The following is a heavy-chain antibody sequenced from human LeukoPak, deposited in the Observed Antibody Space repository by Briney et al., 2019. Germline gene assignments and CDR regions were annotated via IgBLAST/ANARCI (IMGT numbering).Heavy chain of an antibody. CDR1: GYTFTDYQ. Sequence: ASVKVSCRTSGYTFTDYQIHWVRQAPGQGLEWMGWINPYSGDRKQRQAFQDRVTLTRDASISTAYMELRRLKSDDTAVYYCARVYSNYVLDWFDPWGQGTLVTVSS. J-gene: IGHJ5*02. CDR2: INPYSGDR. V-gene: IGHV1-2*02. CDR3: ARVYSNYVLDWFDP. D-gene: IGHD4-11*01.